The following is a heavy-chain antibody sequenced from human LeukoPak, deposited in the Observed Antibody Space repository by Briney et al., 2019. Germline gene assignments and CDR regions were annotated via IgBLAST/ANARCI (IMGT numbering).Heavy chain of an antibody. V-gene: IGHV4-30-2*01. CDR2: IYHSGST. J-gene: IGHJ4*02. D-gene: IGHD3-16*02. CDR3: DRGGQITFGGVIALPDY. Sequence: PSETLSLTCAVSGGSISSGGYSWSWIRQPPGKGLEWIGYIYHSGSTYYNPSLKSRVTISVDRSKNQFSLKLSSVTAADTAVYYCDRGGQITFGGVIALPDYWGQGTLVTVSS. CDR1: GGSISSGGYS.